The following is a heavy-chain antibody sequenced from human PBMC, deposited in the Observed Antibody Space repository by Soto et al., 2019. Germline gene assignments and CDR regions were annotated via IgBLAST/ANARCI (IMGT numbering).Heavy chain of an antibody. D-gene: IGHD1-26*01. CDR3: AKPIEDFYFGLDA. CDR1: GYNFVTYW. J-gene: IGHJ6*02. V-gene: IGHV5-10-1*01. CDR2: IDPADSYA. Sequence: PGESLKISCTASGYNFVTYWITWVRQKPGKGLEWMGRIDPADSYARYSPSFEGHVTMSVDRSINTAYLQWNSLRASDSAIYYCAKPIEDFYFGLDAWGQGTSVTVSS.